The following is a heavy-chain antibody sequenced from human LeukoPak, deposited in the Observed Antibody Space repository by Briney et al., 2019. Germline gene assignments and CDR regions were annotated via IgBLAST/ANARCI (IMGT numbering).Heavy chain of an antibody. J-gene: IGHJ4*02. D-gene: IGHD1-14*01. CDR1: GGSIRSYY. Sequence: SETLSLTCTVSGGSIRSYYWSWIRQPPGKGLEWIGYIYYCGSTNYNPSLKSRVTISVDTSKNQFSLKLSSVTAADTAVYFCARDITYGSQGYWGRGTLVTVSS. V-gene: IGHV4-59*01. CDR3: ARDITYGSQGY. CDR2: IYYCGST.